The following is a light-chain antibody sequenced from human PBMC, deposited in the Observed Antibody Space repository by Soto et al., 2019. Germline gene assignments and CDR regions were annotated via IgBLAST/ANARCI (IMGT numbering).Light chain of an antibody. CDR3: QQSYSLPRT. CDR2: GSS. Sequence: DVRLTQSPSSLSASIGDTLTISCRSSQSITTSLNWYQQKPGKPPALLIYGSSARQIGVPHRFSASGSGTDFTLTITRLQHEDFATYYCQQSYSLPRTFGQGTKMDLK. J-gene: IGKJ1*01. CDR1: QSITTS. V-gene: IGKV1-39*01.